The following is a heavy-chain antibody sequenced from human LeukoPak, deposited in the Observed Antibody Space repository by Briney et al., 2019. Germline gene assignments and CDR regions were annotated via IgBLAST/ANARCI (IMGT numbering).Heavy chain of an antibody. CDR1: GGSISTYY. CDR3: ARHGGSGSFDY. V-gene: IGHV4-59*08. D-gene: IGHD3-3*01. J-gene: IGHJ4*02. Sequence: PSETLSLTCTVSGGSISTYYWSWIRQPPGKGLEWIGYNYYSGTTIPHPSLKSRVTISVDTSKNQFSLRPRSVTAADTAVYYCARHGGSGSFDYWGQGTLVTVSS. CDR2: NYYSGTT.